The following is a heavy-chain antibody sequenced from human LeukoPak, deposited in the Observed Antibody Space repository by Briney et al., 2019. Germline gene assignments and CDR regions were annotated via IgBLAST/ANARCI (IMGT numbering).Heavy chain of an antibody. Sequence: NPSETLSLTCTVSGGSISISTSYWGWIRQPPGKGLEWIGSIYYSGSPYYNPSLQSRVTLSVDTSKSQFSLKLNSVTAADTAIYYCARYFLQQPPDYWGQGTLVTVSS. CDR1: GGSISISTSY. CDR2: IYYSGSP. CDR3: ARYFLQQPPDY. J-gene: IGHJ4*02. V-gene: IGHV4-39*01. D-gene: IGHD6-13*01.